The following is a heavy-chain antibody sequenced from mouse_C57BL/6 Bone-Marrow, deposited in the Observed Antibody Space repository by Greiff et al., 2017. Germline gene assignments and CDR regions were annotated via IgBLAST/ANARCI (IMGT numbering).Heavy chain of an antibody. J-gene: IGHJ2*01. CDR1: GYTFTDYN. V-gene: IGHV1-22*01. CDR2: INPNNGGT. Sequence: VQLQQSGPELVKPGASVKMSCKASGYTFTDYNMHWVKQSHGKSLEWIGYINPNNGGTSYNQKFKGKATLTVNKSSSTAYMELRSLTSEDSAVYYCAVITTVVAYYFDYWGQGTTLTVSS. D-gene: IGHD1-1*01. CDR3: AVITTVVAYYFDY.